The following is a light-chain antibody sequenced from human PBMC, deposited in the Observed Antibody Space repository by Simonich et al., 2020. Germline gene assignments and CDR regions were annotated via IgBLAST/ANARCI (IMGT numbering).Light chain of an antibody. Sequence: QSALTQPPSASGSPGQSVTISCTGTRSDVGGYNYISWYQQHPGKAPKLMIYDVSKRPAVVPDRFSGSKSGNTASLTVSGLQAEDEADYYCSSYAGSNPLFGGGTKLTVL. CDR3: SSYAGSNPL. CDR1: RSDVGGYNY. CDR2: DVS. J-gene: IGLJ2*01. V-gene: IGLV2-8*01.